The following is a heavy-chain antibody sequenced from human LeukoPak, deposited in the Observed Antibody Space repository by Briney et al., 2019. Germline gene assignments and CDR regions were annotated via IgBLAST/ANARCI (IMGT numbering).Heavy chain of an antibody. J-gene: IGHJ6*04. Sequence: ASVKVSCKASSYTFTSYGISWVRQARGQGLEWMGWISAYNGNTNYAQKLQGRVTMTTDTSTSTAYMELRSLRSDDTAVYYCATSYGSGSYYTHSYYYYGMDVWGKGTTITVSS. D-gene: IGHD3-10*01. V-gene: IGHV1-18*04. CDR1: SYTFTSYG. CDR2: ISAYNGNT. CDR3: ATSYGSGSYYTHSYYYYGMDV.